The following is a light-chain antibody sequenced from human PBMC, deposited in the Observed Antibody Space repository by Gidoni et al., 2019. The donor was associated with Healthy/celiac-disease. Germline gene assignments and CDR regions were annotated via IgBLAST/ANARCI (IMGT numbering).Light chain of an antibody. V-gene: IGKV2-28*01. Sequence: DIVMTQPALSLPVTPGEPASISCRSSQSLLHSNGYNYLDWYLQKPGQSPQLLIYLGSNRASGVPDRFSGSGSGTDFTLKISRVEAEDVGVYYCMQALQTPRTFGQGTKLEIK. CDR2: LGS. J-gene: IGKJ2*01. CDR1: QSLLHSNGYNY. CDR3: MQALQTPRT.